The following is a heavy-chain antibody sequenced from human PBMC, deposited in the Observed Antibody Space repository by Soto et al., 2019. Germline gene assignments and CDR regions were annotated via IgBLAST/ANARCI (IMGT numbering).Heavy chain of an antibody. J-gene: IGHJ4*02. CDR1: GYTFTTYY. CDR2: INPSSAGT. D-gene: IGHD2-21*02. Sequence: QVQLVQSGAEVKKPGASVKVSCKASGYTFTTYYIHWVRQAPGQGLELKGIINPSSAGTIYAPKFQGRVSMTRDTSTSTVYMELRSMRSEDTAVYHCARGPSTKPGDCGQYYFDLWGQGTLVTVSS. CDR3: ARGPSTKPGDCGQYYFDL. V-gene: IGHV1-46*03.